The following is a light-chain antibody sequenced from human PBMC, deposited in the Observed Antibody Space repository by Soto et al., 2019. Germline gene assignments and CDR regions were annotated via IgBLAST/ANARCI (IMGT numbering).Light chain of an antibody. CDR1: SSNIGAGYD. CDR2: GNS. Sequence: QSVLAQPPSVSGAPGQKVTISCTGSSSNIGAGYDLHWYQQLPGTAPKLLLYGNSTRPSGVPDRFSGSKSGTSASLAITGLQAEDEADYYCQSCGSSLSAYVFGTGTKVTVL. CDR3: QSCGSSLSAYV. J-gene: IGLJ1*01. V-gene: IGLV1-40*01.